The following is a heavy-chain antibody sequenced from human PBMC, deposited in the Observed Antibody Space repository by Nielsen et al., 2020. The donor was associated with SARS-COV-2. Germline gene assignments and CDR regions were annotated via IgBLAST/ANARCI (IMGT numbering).Heavy chain of an antibody. CDR2: VYYTGST. V-gene: IGHV4-30-4*07. CDR1: GASISSNDYS. J-gene: IGHJ4*02. Sequence: SETLSLTCAVSGASISSNDYSWSWIRQPPGKGLEWIGYVYYTGSTYYNPSLRSRLTISVDPSKNQFSLSLSSVTAADTAIYYCARAYYDRSGYYSEYYFDSWGLGILVTVSS. D-gene: IGHD3-22*01. CDR3: ARAYYDRSGYYSEYYFDS.